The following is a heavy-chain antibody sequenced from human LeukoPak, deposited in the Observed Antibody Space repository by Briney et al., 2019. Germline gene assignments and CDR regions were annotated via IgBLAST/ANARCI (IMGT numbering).Heavy chain of an antibody. J-gene: IGHJ4*02. D-gene: IGHD3-3*01. CDR3: ARVGFWSGSHDY. CDR2: IYYSGST. V-gene: IGHV4-59*01. CDR1: GGSISSYY. Sequence: SETLSLTCTVSGGSISSYYWSWIRQPPGKGLEWIGYIYYSGSTNHNPSLKSRVTISIDTSKNQFSLKLSSVTAADTAVYYCARVGFWSGSHDYWGQGTLVTVSS.